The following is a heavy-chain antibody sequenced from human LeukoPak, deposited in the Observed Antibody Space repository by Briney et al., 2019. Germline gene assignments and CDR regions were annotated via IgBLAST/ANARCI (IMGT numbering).Heavy chain of an antibody. D-gene: IGHD3-22*01. CDR3: ARGYYDSSGYVNY. J-gene: IGHJ4*02. CDR1: GFTFSSYA. CDR2: ISGSGGNT. V-gene: IGHV3-23*01. Sequence: GGSLRLSCAASGFTFSSYAMSWVRQAPGKGLEWVSAISGSGGNTYYIDSVKGRFTISRDNSKNTLDLQMNSLRAEDTAVYYCARGYYDSSGYVNYWGQGTLVTVSS.